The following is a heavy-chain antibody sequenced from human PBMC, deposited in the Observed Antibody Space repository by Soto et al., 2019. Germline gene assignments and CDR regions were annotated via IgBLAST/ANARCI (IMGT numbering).Heavy chain of an antibody. Sequence: ASVKVXCKASGYTXTSYAMHWVRQAPGQRLEWMGWINAGNGNTKYSQKFQGRVTITRDTSASTAYMELSSLRSEDTAVYYCARTVGYYHGMDVWGQGTTVTVSS. D-gene: IGHD4-17*01. V-gene: IGHV1-3*01. CDR3: ARTVGYYHGMDV. CDR1: GYTXTSYA. CDR2: INAGNGNT. J-gene: IGHJ6*02.